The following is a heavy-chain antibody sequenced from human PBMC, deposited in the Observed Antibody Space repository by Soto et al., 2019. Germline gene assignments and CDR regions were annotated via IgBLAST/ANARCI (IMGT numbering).Heavy chain of an antibody. Sequence: GTLRASSAPDGFAWEGYTMSWVVQHPEKGLELIATISANVTSPFYEHSVKGRFTISRENPQNMLYLHMSSLRADDTAIYYGGSRRPSRLHTLDYGGHATLVSVSS. J-gene: IGHJ4*03. CDR2: ISANVTSP. CDR1: GFAWEGYT. CDR3: GSRRPSRLHTLDY. V-gene: IGHV3-23*01. D-gene: IGHD4-4*01.